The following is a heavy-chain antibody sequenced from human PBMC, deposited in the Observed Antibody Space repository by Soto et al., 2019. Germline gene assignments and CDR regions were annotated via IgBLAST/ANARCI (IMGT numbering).Heavy chain of an antibody. CDR2: ISAHSGDT. CDR1: GYTFTNYG. D-gene: IGHD3-22*01. Sequence: QVHLVQSGAEVTKPGASVKVSCKASGYTFTNYGINWVRRAPGQGLEWMGWISAHSGDTNYAQRFRDRVTMTTDTSTTTAYLELRSLTSDDTAVYYCARTITMIFVAPAHWGQGTLVTVSS. CDR3: ARTITMIFVAPAH. V-gene: IGHV1-18*01. J-gene: IGHJ4*02.